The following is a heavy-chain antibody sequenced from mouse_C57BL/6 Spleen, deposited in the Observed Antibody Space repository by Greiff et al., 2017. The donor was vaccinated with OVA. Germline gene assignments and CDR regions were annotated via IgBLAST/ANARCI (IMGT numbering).Heavy chain of an antibody. D-gene: IGHD1-1*01. Sequence: EVKVVESGGGLVKPGGSLKLSCAASGFTFSSYAMSWVRQTPEKRLEWVATISDGGSYTYYPDNVKGRFTISRDNAKNNLYLQMSHLKSEDTAMYYCARDRVANYFDYWGQGTTLTVSS. CDR1: GFTFSSYA. CDR2: ISDGGSYT. J-gene: IGHJ2*01. V-gene: IGHV5-4*01. CDR3: ARDRVANYFDY.